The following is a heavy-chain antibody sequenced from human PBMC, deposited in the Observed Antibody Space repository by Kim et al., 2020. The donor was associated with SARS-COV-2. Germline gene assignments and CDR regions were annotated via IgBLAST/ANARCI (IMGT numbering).Heavy chain of an antibody. D-gene: IGHD6-13*01. CDR3: ARGSVAAAAADDY. CDR1: GGSVSSGSYY. Sequence: SETLSLTCTVSGGSVSSGSYYWSWIRQPPGKGLEWIGYIYYSGSTNYNPSLKSRVTISVDTSKNQFSLKLSSVTAADTAVYYCARGSVAAAAADDYWGQGTLVTVSS. J-gene: IGHJ4*02. V-gene: IGHV4-61*01. CDR2: IYYSGST.